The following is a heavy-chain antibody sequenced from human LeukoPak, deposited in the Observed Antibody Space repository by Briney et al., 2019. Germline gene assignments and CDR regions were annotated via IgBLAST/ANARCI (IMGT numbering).Heavy chain of an antibody. CDR2: IYYSGST. V-gene: IGHV4-59*12. Sequence: SETLSLTCTVSGGSISSYYWSWIRQPPGKGLEWIGYIYYSGSTNYNPSLKSRVTISVDTSKNQFSLKLSSVTAADTAVYYCAREWGGIVGATRRGDYWGQGTLVTVSS. J-gene: IGHJ4*02. CDR1: GGSISSYY. CDR3: AREWGGIVGATRRGDY. D-gene: IGHD1-26*01.